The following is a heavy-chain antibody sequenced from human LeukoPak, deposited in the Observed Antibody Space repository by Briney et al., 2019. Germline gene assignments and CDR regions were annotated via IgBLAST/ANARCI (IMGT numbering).Heavy chain of an antibody. CDR3: ARASYYYDSSGYYYLQYYFDY. V-gene: IGHV3-30-3*01. CDR1: GFTFSSYA. Sequence: GRSLRLSCAASGFTFSSYAMHWVRQAPGKGLEWVAVISYDGSNKYYADSVKGRFTISRDNSKNTLYLQMNSLRAEDTAVYYCARASYYYDSSGYYYLQYYFDYWGQGTLVTVSS. CDR2: ISYDGSNK. J-gene: IGHJ4*02. D-gene: IGHD3-22*01.